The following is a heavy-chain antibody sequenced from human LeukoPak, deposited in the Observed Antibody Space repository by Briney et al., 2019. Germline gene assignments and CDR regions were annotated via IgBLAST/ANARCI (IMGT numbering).Heavy chain of an antibody. CDR2: INHSGST. J-gene: IGHJ4*02. V-gene: IGHV4-34*01. CDR3: ARRQRGLTFSRWELRGYFDY. D-gene: IGHD1-26*01. CDR1: GGSFSGYY. Sequence: PSETLSLTCAVYGGSFSGYYWSWIRQPPGKGLEWIGEINHSGSTNYNPSLKSRVTISVDTSKNQFSLKLSSVTAADTAVYYCARRQRGLTFSRWELRGYFDYWGQGTLVTVSS.